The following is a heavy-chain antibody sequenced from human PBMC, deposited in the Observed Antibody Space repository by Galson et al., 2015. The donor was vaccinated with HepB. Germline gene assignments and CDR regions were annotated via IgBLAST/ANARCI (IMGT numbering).Heavy chain of an antibody. D-gene: IGHD5-18*01. CDR2: INPSGGST. CDR3: ARGGPTAMGYYYYYGMDV. CDR1: GYTFTSYY. Sequence: SVKVSCKASGYTFTSYYMHWVRQAPGQGLEWMGIINPSGGSTSYAQKFQGRVTMTRDTSTSTVYMELSSLRSEDTAVYYCARGGPTAMGYYYYYGMDVWGQGTTVTVSS. V-gene: IGHV1-46*01. J-gene: IGHJ6*02.